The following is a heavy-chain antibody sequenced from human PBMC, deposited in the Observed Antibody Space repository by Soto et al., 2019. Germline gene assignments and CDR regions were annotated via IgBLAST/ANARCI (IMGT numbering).Heavy chain of an antibody. J-gene: IGHJ4*02. CDR2: NYYSGST. Sequence: QVQLQESGPGLVKPPQTLSLTCTVSGGSISSGDYYWLWIRQPPGKGLEWIGYNYYSGSTYYNPSLKSLVNIPVDTSKKHSSLKLSSVTAADTGGYYCARDERTAAGLYYWGQGTLVTVSS. CDR1: GGSISSGDYY. CDR3: ARDERTAAGLYY. D-gene: IGHD6-13*01. V-gene: IGHV4-30-4*01.